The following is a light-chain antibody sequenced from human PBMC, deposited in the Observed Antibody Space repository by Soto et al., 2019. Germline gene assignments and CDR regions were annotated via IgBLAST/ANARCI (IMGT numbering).Light chain of an antibody. Sequence: DIPMTQSPSTLSASVGDRVTITCRASQSISSWLIWYQQRPGKAPKLLIYDASNLDRGVPSRFSGGGSGTEFTLTISSLQPDDFASYYCQQYQNYPITFGQGARLEI. V-gene: IGKV1-5*01. CDR1: QSISSW. CDR3: QQYQNYPIT. CDR2: DAS. J-gene: IGKJ5*01.